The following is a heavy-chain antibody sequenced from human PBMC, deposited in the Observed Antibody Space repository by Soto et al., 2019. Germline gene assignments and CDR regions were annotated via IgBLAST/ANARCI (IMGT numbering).Heavy chain of an antibody. CDR3: ARMTTVDAFDI. V-gene: IGHV4-59*01. CDR2: IYYSGST. CDR1: GGSISSYY. J-gene: IGHJ3*02. D-gene: IGHD4-17*01. Sequence: SETLSLTCTVSGGSISSYYWSWIRQPPGKGLEWIGYIYYSGSTNYNPSLKSRVTISVDTSKNQFSLKLSSVTAADTAVYYCARMTTVDAFDIWGQGTMVTVS.